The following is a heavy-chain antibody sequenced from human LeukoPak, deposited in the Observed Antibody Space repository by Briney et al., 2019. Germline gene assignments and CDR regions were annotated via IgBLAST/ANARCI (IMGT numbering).Heavy chain of an antibody. D-gene: IGHD3-10*01. CDR3: ANDRGGSRSYYYLYY. CDR1: GFLFSSCA. J-gene: IGHJ4*02. Sequence: PGGSLRLSCAASGFLFSSCAMSWVRQPPWKGLERVSAISGSGGSTYYADFVKRRFTISRHNSKNTLHLQMNSLRAEDTAVYYCANDRGGSRSYYYLYYWEQETLVTVSS. CDR2: ISGSGGST. V-gene: IGHV3-23*01.